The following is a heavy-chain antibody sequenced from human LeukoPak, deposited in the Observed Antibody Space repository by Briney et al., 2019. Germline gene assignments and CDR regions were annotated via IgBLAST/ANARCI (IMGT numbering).Heavy chain of an antibody. CDR2: INHSGST. J-gene: IGHJ4*02. CDR1: GGSFSGYY. V-gene: IGHV4-34*01. D-gene: IGHD6-19*01. Sequence: SETLSLTCAVYGGSFSGYYWSWIRQPPGKGLEWIGEINHSGSTNYNPSLKSRVTISVDTSKNQFSLKLSSVTAADTAVYYCARGPGSGWYFRYFDYWGQGTLVTVSS. CDR3: ARGPGSGWYFRYFDY.